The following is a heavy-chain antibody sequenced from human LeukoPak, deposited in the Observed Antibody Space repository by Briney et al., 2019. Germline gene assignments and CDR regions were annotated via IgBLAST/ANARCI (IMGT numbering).Heavy chain of an antibody. CDR2: ISGSGGST. J-gene: IGHJ4*02. Sequence: GGSLRLSCAASGFTFSSYAMSWVRQAPGKGLDWVSAISGSGGSTYYADSVKGPFTISRDNSKNTLYLQMNSLRAEDTAVYYCAKDTSWAAAGDYFDYWGQGTLVTVSS. V-gene: IGHV3-23*01. D-gene: IGHD6-13*01. CDR3: AKDTSWAAAGDYFDY. CDR1: GFTFSSYA.